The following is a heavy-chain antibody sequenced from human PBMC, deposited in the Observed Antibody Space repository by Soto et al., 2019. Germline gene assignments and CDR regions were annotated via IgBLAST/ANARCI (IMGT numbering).Heavy chain of an antibody. J-gene: IGHJ4*02. D-gene: IGHD3-10*01. CDR3: AKGGITMVRGNDY. Sequence: QVQLVESGGGVVQPGRSLRLSCAASGFTFGTYGMHWVRQAPGKGLEWVAVISYDGSYKYYGDSVKGRFTISRDNSKNTLYLQMNSLRAEDTAVYYCAKGGITMVRGNDYWGQGTLVTVSS. V-gene: IGHV3-30*18. CDR1: GFTFGTYG. CDR2: ISYDGSYK.